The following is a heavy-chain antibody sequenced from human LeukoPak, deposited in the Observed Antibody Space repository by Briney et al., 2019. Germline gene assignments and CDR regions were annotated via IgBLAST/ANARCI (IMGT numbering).Heavy chain of an antibody. CDR1: GFTFDDYA. V-gene: IGHV3-9*01. CDR3: AKDRPLRLGYCSSTSCYFRGFFDY. Sequence: GGSLRLSCAASGFTFDDYAMHWVRQAPGKGLEWVSGISWNSGSIGYADSVKGRFTISRDNAKNSLYLQMNSLRAEDTAVYYCAKDRPLRLGYCSSTSCYFRGFFDYWGQGTLVTVSS. CDR2: ISWNSGSI. D-gene: IGHD2-2*01. J-gene: IGHJ4*02.